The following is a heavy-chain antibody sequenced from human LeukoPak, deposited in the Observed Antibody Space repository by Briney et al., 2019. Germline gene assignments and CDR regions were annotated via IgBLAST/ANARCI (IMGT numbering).Heavy chain of an antibody. CDR3: AKVGGFYDSSGYYHYYFSMDV. D-gene: IGHD3-22*01. J-gene: IGHJ6*02. CDR2: ISYDGSNK. Sequence: GGSLRLSCAASGFTFSSYGMHWVRQAPGKGLEWVAAISYDGSNKYYADSVKGRFTISRDNSKSTLYLQMNSLRAEDTAVYYCAKVGGFYDSSGYYHYYFSMDVWGQGTTVTVSS. V-gene: IGHV3-30*18. CDR1: GFTFSSYG.